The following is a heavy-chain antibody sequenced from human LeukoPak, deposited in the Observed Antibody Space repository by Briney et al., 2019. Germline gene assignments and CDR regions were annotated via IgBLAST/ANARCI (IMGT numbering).Heavy chain of an antibody. J-gene: IGHJ3*02. D-gene: IGHD2-2*01. CDR2: ISSDGNDQ. V-gene: IGHV3-30*03. Sequence: PGGSLRLSYVASGFSFSSYGMHWVRQAPGKGLEWVALISSDGNDQYYADSVKGRFTISRDNSKNTLSLQMNSLRPEDTAMYYCTTQGFCISTGCYANAFDIWGQGTVVTVS. CDR1: GFSFSSYG. CDR3: TTQGFCISTGCYANAFDI.